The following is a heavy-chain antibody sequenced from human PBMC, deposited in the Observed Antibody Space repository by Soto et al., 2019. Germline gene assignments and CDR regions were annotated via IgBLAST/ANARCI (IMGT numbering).Heavy chain of an antibody. J-gene: IGHJ4*02. V-gene: IGHV4-34*01. Sequence: SETLSLTCAVYGGSFSGYYWSWIRQPPGKGLEWIGEINHSGSTNYNPSLKSRVTISVDTSKNQFSLKLSSVTAADTAVYYCARARQWLVGTYYFDYWGQGTLVTVSS. CDR3: ARARQWLVGTYYFDY. D-gene: IGHD6-19*01. CDR1: GGSFSGYY. CDR2: INHSGST.